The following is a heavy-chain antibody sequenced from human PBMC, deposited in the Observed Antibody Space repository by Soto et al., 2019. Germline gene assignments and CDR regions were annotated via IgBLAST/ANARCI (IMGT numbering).Heavy chain of an antibody. CDR1: GGSINTLY. CDR2: IFSSGST. D-gene: IGHD5-12*01. V-gene: IGHV4-4*07. CDR3: AREGSYSAYNFAHGIQLWSFDF. Sequence: SETLSLTCTVSGGSINTLYWSWVRQPAGKGLEWIGRIFSSGSTSFNPSLESRVAMSVDTSKNHFSLNLSSVTAADMAVYYCAREGSYSAYNFAHGIQLWSFDFWGQGALVTVSS. J-gene: IGHJ4*02.